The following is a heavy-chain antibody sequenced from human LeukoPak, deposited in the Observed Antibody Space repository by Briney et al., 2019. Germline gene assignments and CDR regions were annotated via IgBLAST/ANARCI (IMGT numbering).Heavy chain of an antibody. V-gene: IGHV4-34*01. J-gene: IGHJ4*02. CDR1: GGSFSGYY. CDR2: VNHSGRT. D-gene: IGHD4/OR15-4a*01. Sequence: SETLSLTCAVYGGSFSGYYWSWIRQPPGKGLEWIGEVNHSGRTNYNPSLKSRVTISVDTSKNQFSLKLSSVTAADTAVYYCARQNYGAAPLRYWGQGTLVTVSS. CDR3: ARQNYGAAPLRY.